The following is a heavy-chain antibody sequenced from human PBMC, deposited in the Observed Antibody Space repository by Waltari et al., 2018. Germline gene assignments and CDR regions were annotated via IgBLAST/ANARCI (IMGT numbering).Heavy chain of an antibody. J-gene: IGHJ6*03. D-gene: IGHD6-13*01. CDR1: GGSISSSSYY. CDR2: IYYSGST. Sequence: QLQLQESGPGLVKPSETLSLTCTVSGGSISSSSYYWGWLRQPPGKGLEWIGSIYYSGSTYYNPSLKSRVTISVDTSKNQFSLKLSSVTAADTAVYYGYSSSTALDYMDVWGKGTTVTISS. CDR3: YSSSTALDYMDV. V-gene: IGHV4-39*07.